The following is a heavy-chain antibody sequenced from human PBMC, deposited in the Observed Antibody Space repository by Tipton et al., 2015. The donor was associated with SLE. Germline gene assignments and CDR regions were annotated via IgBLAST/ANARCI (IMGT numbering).Heavy chain of an antibody. CDR1: GYTFNAYG. Sequence: QVQLVQSGAEVKKPGASVKVSCRASGYTFNAYGISWVRQAPGQGLEWMGWISAYNGKTFYAQRFQGRVTMITDRSTSTGYMELTGLRSDDTAVYYCARDRDDNEASFGMDVWGHGTTVTVSS. V-gene: IGHV1-18*01. J-gene: IGHJ6*02. CDR3: ARDRDDNEASFGMDV. D-gene: IGHD1-1*01. CDR2: ISAYNGKT.